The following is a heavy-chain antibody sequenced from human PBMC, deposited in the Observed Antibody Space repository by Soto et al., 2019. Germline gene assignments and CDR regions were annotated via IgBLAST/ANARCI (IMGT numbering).Heavy chain of an antibody. Sequence: GGSLRLSCAASGFTFSSYWMHWVRQAPGKGLVWVSRINSDGSSTSYADSVKGRFTISRDNAKNTLYLQMNSLRAEDTAVYYFARHGVVGATALDYWGEGTLVTVS. V-gene: IGHV3-74*01. CDR3: ARHGVVGATALDY. D-gene: IGHD1-26*01. CDR2: INSDGSST. J-gene: IGHJ4*02. CDR1: GFTFSSYW.